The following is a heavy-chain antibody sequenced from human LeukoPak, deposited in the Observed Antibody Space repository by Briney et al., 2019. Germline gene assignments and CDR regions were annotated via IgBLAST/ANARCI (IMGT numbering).Heavy chain of an antibody. CDR2: ISSNSRYT. CDR3: ASSWDY. CDR1: GFTFSDYY. J-gene: IGHJ4*02. V-gene: IGHV3-11*03. D-gene: IGHD2-15*01. Sequence: GGSLRLSCAASGFTFSDYYMSWIRQAPGKGLEWVSYISSNSRYTHYADSVKGRSTISRDNAENSLYLQMNSLRAEDTAVYYCASSWDYWGQGTLVTVSS.